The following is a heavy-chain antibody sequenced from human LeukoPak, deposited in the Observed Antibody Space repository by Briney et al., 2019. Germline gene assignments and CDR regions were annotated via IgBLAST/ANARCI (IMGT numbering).Heavy chain of an antibody. D-gene: IGHD2-8*02. CDR2: IRGSGTTI. Sequence: PGGSLTLSCAASGFTFSTHNMNWDRQAPGKGLEWLSFIRGSGTTIYYAASVKGRFTISRDNAKNSLYLHMTRLRAEDTAVYYCARDSFDGTGQYYFDSWGLGTLVTVSS. V-gene: IGHV3-48*04. J-gene: IGHJ4*02. CDR3: ARDSFDGTGQYYFDS. CDR1: GFTFSTHN.